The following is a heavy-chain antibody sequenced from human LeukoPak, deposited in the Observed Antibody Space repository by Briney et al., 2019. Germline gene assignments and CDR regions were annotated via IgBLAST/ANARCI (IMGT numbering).Heavy chain of an antibody. CDR3: TTGNYDSSGYCDY. Sequence: PGGSLRLSCAASGFTFSDYTMNWVRQAPGKGLEWVGRIKSKTDGGTTDYAAPVKGRFTISRDDSKNTLYLQMNSLKTEDTAVYYCTTGNYDSSGYCDYWGQGTLVTVSS. CDR1: GFTFSDYT. V-gene: IGHV3-15*01. J-gene: IGHJ4*02. CDR2: IKSKTDGGTT. D-gene: IGHD3-22*01.